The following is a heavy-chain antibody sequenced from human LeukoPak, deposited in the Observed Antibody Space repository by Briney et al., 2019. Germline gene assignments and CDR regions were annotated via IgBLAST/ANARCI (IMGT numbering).Heavy chain of an antibody. CDR2: INHSGST. CDR3: ARLGSANLFDP. J-gene: IGHJ5*02. CDR1: GGSFSGYY. V-gene: IGHV4-34*01. Sequence: SETLSLTCAVYGGSFSGYYWSWIRQPPGKGLEWIGEINHSGSTNYNPSLKSRVTISVDTSKNQFSLKLSSVTAADTAVYYCARLGSANLFDPWGQGTLVTVSS.